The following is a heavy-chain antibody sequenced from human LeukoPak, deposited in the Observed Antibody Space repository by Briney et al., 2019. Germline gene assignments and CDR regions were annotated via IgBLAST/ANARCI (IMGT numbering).Heavy chain of an antibody. CDR2: ISGSGGST. J-gene: IGHJ4*02. V-gene: IGHV3-23*01. CDR1: GFTFSSYA. D-gene: IGHD3-22*01. CDR3: AKPHYYDSSGYYYVDYFDY. Sequence: PGGSLRLSCAASGFTFSSYAMSWVRQAPGKGLEWVSAISGSGGSTYYADFVKGRFTISRDNSKNTLYLQMNSLRAEDTAAYYCAKPHYYDSSGYYYVDYFDYWGQGTLVTVSS.